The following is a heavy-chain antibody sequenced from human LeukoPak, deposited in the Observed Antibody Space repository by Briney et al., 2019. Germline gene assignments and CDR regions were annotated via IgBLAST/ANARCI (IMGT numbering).Heavy chain of an antibody. CDR2: ISAYNGNT. D-gene: IGHD7-27*01. V-gene: IGHV1-2*02. CDR3: ARVTGDRRGHAFDI. J-gene: IGHJ3*02. CDR1: GYTFTSYD. Sequence: ASVKVSCKASGYTFTSYDINWVRQAPGQGLEWMGWISAYNGNTNYAQKFQGRVTMTRDTSISTAYMGLSRLRSDDTAVYYCARVTGDRRGHAFDIWGQGTMVTVSS.